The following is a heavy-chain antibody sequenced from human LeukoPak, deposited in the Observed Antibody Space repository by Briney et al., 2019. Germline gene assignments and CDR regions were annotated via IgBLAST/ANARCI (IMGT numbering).Heavy chain of an antibody. CDR1: GFTFRSHA. J-gene: IGHJ4*02. CDR3: VKDFRIGYSAHFDY. D-gene: IGHD2-21*01. Sequence: GGSLRLSCVGSGFTFRSHAMSWLRQAPEKGLEFVSGIYENGGTTYYADSVKGRFSISRDNSKNTLYLQMDSLRGEDTAVYYCVKDFRIGYSAHFDYWGQGALVTVSS. CDR2: IYENGGTT. V-gene: IGHV3-23*01.